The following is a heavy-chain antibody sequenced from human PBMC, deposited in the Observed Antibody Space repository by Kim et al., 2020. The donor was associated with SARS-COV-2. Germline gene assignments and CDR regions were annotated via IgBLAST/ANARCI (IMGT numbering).Heavy chain of an antibody. CDR2: ST. D-gene: IGHD4-17*01. Sequence: STDYNPTLKSRGTISVDTSKNQFSLKLSSVTAADTAVYYCASLGDLRVDYWGQGTLVTVSS. J-gene: IGHJ4*02. CDR3: ASLGDLRVDY. V-gene: IGHV4-4*09.